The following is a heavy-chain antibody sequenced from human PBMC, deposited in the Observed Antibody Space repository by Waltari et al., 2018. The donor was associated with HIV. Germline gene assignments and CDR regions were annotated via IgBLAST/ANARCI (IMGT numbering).Heavy chain of an antibody. J-gene: IGHJ4*02. CDR2: IWYDGSNK. CDR1: GFTFSSYG. Sequence: QVQLVESGGGVVQPGRSLRLSCAASGFTFSSYGMHWVRQAPGKGLEWVAVIWYDGSNKYYADSVKGRFTISRDNSKNTLYLQMNSLRAEDTAVYYCARGSGLWFRELGGPPFDYWGQGTLVTVSS. V-gene: IGHV3-33*01. CDR3: ARGSGLWFRELGGPPFDY. D-gene: IGHD3-10*01.